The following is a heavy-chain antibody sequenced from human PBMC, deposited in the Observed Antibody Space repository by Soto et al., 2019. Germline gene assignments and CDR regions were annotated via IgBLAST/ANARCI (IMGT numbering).Heavy chain of an antibody. J-gene: IGHJ4*02. CDR3: AKDGHYTAMVTFDY. Sequence: PGGSLRLSCAASGFTFSSYGMHWVRQAPGKGLEWVAVISYDGSNKYYADSVKGRFTISRDNSKNTLYLQMNSLRAEDTAVYYCAKDGHYTAMVTFDYWGQGTLVTVSS. D-gene: IGHD5-18*01. CDR1: GFTFSSYG. CDR2: ISYDGSNK. V-gene: IGHV3-30*18.